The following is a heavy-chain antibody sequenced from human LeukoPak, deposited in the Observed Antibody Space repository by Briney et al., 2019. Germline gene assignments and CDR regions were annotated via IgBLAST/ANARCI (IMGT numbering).Heavy chain of an antibody. Sequence: GGSLRLSCAASGFTFSNYGMHWVRQAPGKGLEWVAVISYDGSHKYYEDSVKGRFTIPRDNSKNTLYLQMNSLRAEDTAVYYCAKDWGDGYNFPDAFDIWGQGTMVTVSS. CDR2: ISYDGSHK. V-gene: IGHV3-30*18. CDR3: AKDWGDGYNFPDAFDI. CDR1: GFTFSNYG. J-gene: IGHJ3*02. D-gene: IGHD5-24*01.